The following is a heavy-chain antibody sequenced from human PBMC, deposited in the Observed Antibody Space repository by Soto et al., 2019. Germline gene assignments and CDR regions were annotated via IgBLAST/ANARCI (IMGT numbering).Heavy chain of an antibody. CDR2: ISYDGSNK. Sequence: SLRLSCAASGFTFSSYAMHWVRQAPGKGLEWVAVISYDGSNKYYADSVKGRFTISRDNSKNTLYLQMNSLRAEDTAVYYCARGRSCSSTSCYSPYYYGMDVWGQGTTVTVSS. D-gene: IGHD2-2*01. CDR1: GFTFSSYA. CDR3: ARGRSCSSTSCYSPYYYGMDV. J-gene: IGHJ6*02. V-gene: IGHV3-30-3*01.